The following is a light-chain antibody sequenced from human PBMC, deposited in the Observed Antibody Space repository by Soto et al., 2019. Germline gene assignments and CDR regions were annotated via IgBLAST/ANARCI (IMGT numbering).Light chain of an antibody. CDR2: DNN. V-gene: IGLV1-51*01. CDR1: SSNIGNNY. Sequence: QSVLTQPPSVSAAPGQKVTISCSGSSSNIGNNYVSWYQQLPGTAPKLLIYDNNKRPSGIPDRFSGSKSGTSATLGITGLQTGDEADYYCSSYTISNTLPLVFGTGTKVTVL. J-gene: IGLJ1*01. CDR3: SSYTISNTLPLV.